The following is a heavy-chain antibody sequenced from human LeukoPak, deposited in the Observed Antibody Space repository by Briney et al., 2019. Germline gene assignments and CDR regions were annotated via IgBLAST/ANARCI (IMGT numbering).Heavy chain of an antibody. CDR2: ISGGTT. D-gene: IGHD6-19*01. V-gene: IGHV3-49*03. Sequence: GGSLRLSCTASGFTFGDYLMIWFRQAPGKGLEWIGFISGGTTEYAASVKGRFTISRDDSTSIAYLQMNSLTTEDTAVYYCSRGSGWLSVYWGQGTLVTVSS. CDR1: GFTFGDYL. CDR3: SRGSGWLSVY. J-gene: IGHJ4*02.